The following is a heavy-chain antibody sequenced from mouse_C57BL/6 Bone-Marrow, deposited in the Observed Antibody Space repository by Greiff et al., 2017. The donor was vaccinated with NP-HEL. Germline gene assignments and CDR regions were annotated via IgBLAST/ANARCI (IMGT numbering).Heavy chain of an antibody. CDR2: ISSGGSYT. CDR1: GFTFSSYG. Sequence: VQLKESGGDLVKPGGSLKLSCAASGFTFSSYGMSWVRQTPDKRLEWVATISSGGSYTYYPDSVKGRFTISRDNAKNTLYLQMSSLKSEDTAMYYCARHGYDYDHYFDYWGQGTTLTVSS. V-gene: IGHV5-6*01. J-gene: IGHJ2*01. D-gene: IGHD2-4*01. CDR3: ARHGYDYDHYFDY.